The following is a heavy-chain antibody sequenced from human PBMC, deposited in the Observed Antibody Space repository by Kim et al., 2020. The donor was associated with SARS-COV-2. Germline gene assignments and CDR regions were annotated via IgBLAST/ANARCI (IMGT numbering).Heavy chain of an antibody. CDR3: AKAEYYDYVWWSYRYDYYDYFGIDV. D-gene: IGHD3-16*02. CDR1: GFTFDDYA. CDR2: ISWNSGSI. V-gene: IGHV3-9*01. J-gene: IGHJ6*02. Sequence: GGSLRLSCAASGFTFDDYAMHWVRQAPGKGLEWVSGISWNSGSIGYADSVKGRFTISRDNAKNSLYLQMNTMRAEDTALYYCAKAEYYDYVWWSYRYDYYDYFGIDVWGQGTPRTVSS.